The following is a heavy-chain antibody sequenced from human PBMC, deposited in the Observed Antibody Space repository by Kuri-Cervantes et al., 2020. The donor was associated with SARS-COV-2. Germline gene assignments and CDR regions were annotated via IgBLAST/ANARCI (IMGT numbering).Heavy chain of an antibody. J-gene: IGHJ4*02. CDR1: GFTFSSYA. D-gene: IGHD4-17*01. Sequence: GESLKISCSASGFTFSSYAMHWVRQAPGKGLEYVSAISSNGGSTYYADSVKGRFTISRDNSKNTLYLQMNSLRAEDTAVYYCAKPSYGDYVISFWGQGTLVTVSS. V-gene: IGHV3-64*04. CDR2: ISSNGGST. CDR3: AKPSYGDYVISF.